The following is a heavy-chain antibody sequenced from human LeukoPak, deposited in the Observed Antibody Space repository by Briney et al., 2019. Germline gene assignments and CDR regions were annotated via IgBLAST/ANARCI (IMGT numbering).Heavy chain of an antibody. CDR1: GYTLTELS. D-gene: IGHD2-8*01. CDR3: AAGGVYDLLDH. V-gene: IGHV1-24*01. CDR2: IDPENGEA. J-gene: IGHJ4*02. Sequence: ASVKVSCKVSGYTLTELSMHWVRQAPGKGLEWMGGIDPENGEAIYAQKFQGRVTMTEDTSTDTVYMELNSLKSEDTAVYYCAAGGVYDLLDHWGQGTLVTVSS.